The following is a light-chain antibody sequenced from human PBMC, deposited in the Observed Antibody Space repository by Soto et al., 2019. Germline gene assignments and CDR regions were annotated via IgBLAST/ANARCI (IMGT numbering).Light chain of an antibody. Sequence: EIVLTQSPGTLSLSPGERATLSCRASQSVSSNYLAWYQQRPGQAPRLLISGASSRATGIPDRFSGSGSGTDFTLTISSLEPEDFAVYYCEPYGSSPLSFGGGTKVEIK. CDR1: QSVSSNY. J-gene: IGKJ4*01. V-gene: IGKV3-20*01. CDR3: EPYGSSPLS. CDR2: GAS.